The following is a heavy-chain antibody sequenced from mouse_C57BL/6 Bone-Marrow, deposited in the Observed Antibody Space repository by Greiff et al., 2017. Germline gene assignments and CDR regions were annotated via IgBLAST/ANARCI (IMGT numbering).Heavy chain of an antibody. Sequence: EVMLVESGGDLVKPGGSLKLSCAASGFTFSSYGMSWVRQTPDKRLEWVATISSGGSYTYYPDSVKGRFTISRDNAKNTLYLQMSSLKSEDTAMYYCARRRTTAPSAYWGQGTLVTVSA. V-gene: IGHV5-6*02. CDR3: ARRRTTAPSAY. CDR1: GFTFSSYG. J-gene: IGHJ3*01. CDR2: ISSGGSYT. D-gene: IGHD2-13*01.